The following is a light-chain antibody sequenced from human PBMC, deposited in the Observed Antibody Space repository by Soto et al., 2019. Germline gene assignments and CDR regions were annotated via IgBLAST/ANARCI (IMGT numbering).Light chain of an antibody. CDR3: SSYTSSSTYV. V-gene: IGLV2-14*01. J-gene: IGLJ1*01. CDR2: DVS. CDR1: SSDVGGYNY. Sequence: QSALIQSASVSGSPGQSITISCTGTSSDVGGYNYVSWYQQHPGKAPKLMIYDVSNRPSGVSNRFSGSKSGNTASLTISGLQAEDEADYYCSSYTSSSTYVLGTGTKLTVL.